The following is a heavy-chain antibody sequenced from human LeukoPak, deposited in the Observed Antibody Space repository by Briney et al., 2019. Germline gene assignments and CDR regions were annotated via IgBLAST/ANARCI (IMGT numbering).Heavy chain of an antibody. Sequence: SETLSLTCVVSGASVSSSHWNWIRQLPGKGLGWIGCLSYTGKTDYNPSLTSRVTISLDTSKNQVSLKLRSVTAADTAVYYCSEGYFEPFDHWGQGTLVTVSS. CDR1: GASVSSSH. CDR2: LSYTGKT. J-gene: IGHJ4*02. CDR3: SEGYFEPFDH. D-gene: IGHD2/OR15-2a*01. V-gene: IGHV4-59*02.